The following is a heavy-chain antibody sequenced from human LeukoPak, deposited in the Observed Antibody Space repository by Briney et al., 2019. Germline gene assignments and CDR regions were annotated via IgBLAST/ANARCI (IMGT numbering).Heavy chain of an antibody. Sequence: SVEVSCKASGGTFSSYAISWVRQAPGQGLEWMGGIIPIFGTANYAQKFQGRVTITTDESTSTAYMELSSLRSEDTAVYYCARQGVPAAISYFQHWGQGTLVTVSS. CDR3: ARQGVPAAISYFQH. CDR1: GGTFSSYA. D-gene: IGHD2-2*02. J-gene: IGHJ1*01. V-gene: IGHV1-69*05. CDR2: IIPIFGTA.